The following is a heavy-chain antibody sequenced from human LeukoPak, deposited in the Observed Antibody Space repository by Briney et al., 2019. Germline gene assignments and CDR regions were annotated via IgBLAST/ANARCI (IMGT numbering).Heavy chain of an antibody. CDR3: ARGSGPGVTTIDS. D-gene: IGHD4-17*01. V-gene: IGHV3-13*01. J-gene: IGHJ4*02. CDR2: FHTDGVT. CDR1: GFTFRDYD. Sequence: PGGSLRLSCGASGFTFRDYDMHWVRQAPGKGLEWVSAFHTDGVTYYQGSVKGRFTISRDDAKNSLYLQMNTLRAEDTAVYHCARGSGPGVTTIDSWGQGTLVIVSS.